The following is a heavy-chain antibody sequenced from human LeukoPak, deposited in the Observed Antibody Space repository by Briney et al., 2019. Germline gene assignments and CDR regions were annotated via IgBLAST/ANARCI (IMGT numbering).Heavy chain of an antibody. J-gene: IGHJ4*02. V-gene: IGHV4-59*01. CDR1: GGSLTSYY. Sequence: SGTLSLTSTLSGGSLTSYYWSWVPEPPGEGLGWIGYIYYSGSTNYNPSLKSRVTISVDTSKNQFSLKLSSVTAADTAVYYCARGIVGDFDYWGQGTLVTVSS. CDR2: IYYSGST. D-gene: IGHD1-26*01. CDR3: ARGIVGDFDY.